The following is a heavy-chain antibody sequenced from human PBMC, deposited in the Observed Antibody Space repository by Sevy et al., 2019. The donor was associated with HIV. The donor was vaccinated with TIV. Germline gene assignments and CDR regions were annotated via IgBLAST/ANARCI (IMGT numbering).Heavy chain of an antibody. D-gene: IGHD2-15*01. J-gene: IGHJ5*02. Sequence: GGSLRLSCAASGLTFSSYAMHWVRQAPGKGLEWVAVISYDGSDKNFADSVKGRFTISRDNSKNTPFLQMNSRRTEDTAVYYCARGPGVVAVAALNWFDPWGQGTLVTVSS. V-gene: IGHV3-30*04. CDR3: ARGPGVVAVAALNWFDP. CDR1: GLTFSSYA. CDR2: ISYDGSDK.